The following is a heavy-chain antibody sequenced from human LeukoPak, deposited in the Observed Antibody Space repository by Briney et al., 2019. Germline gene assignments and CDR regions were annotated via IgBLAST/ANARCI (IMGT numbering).Heavy chain of an antibody. Sequence: PSETLSLTCSVSGGSMRTYFWSWIRQTPGKELEWIGYVDHTGRSKDNPSLKRRVSFSVDTSRDQFSLSLSSVTPADTALYFCARDDTVGIFDIRGQGIMVTVSS. J-gene: IGHJ4*02. V-gene: IGHV4-59*01. CDR2: VDHTGRS. CDR1: GGSMRTYF. D-gene: IGHD7-27*01. CDR3: ARDDTVGIFDI.